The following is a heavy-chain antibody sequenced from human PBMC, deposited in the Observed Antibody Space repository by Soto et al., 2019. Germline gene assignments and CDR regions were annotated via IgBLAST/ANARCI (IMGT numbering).Heavy chain of an antibody. J-gene: IGHJ4*02. CDR1: GGSISSSSYY. CDR3: ARKIHSSSWYQG. Sequence: QLQLQESGPGLVKPSETLSLTCTVSGGSISSSSYYWGWIRQPPGKGLEWIGSIYYSGSTYYNPSLKSRVTISVDTSKNQFSLKLSSVTAADTAVYYCARKIHSSSWYQGWGQGTLVTVSS. V-gene: IGHV4-39*01. D-gene: IGHD6-13*01. CDR2: IYYSGST.